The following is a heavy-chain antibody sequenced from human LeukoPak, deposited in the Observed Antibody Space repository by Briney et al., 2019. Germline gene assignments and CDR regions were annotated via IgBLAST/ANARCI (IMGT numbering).Heavy chain of an antibody. CDR1: GYTFTGYY. J-gene: IGHJ1*01. D-gene: IGHD6-13*01. Sequence: GASVKVSCKPSGYTFTGYYMHWVRQAPGQGLEWMGWINPNSGGTNYAQKFQGLVTMTRDTSISTAYMELSRLRSDDTAVYYSSRGPAYSSRWHLQQWGEGTVVSVSS. V-gene: IGHV1-2*04. CDR3: SRGPAYSSRWHLQQ. CDR2: INPNSGGT.